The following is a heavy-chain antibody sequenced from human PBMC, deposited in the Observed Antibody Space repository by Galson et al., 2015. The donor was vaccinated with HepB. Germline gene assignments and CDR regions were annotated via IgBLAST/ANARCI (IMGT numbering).Heavy chain of an antibody. J-gene: IGHJ6*02. CDR3: ARAHYYDSSGYSLNGARTYYYGMDV. CDR2: ISAYNGNT. CDR1: GYTFTSYG. Sequence: SVKVSCKASGYTFTSYGISWVRQAPGQGLEWMGWISAYNGNTNYAQKLQGRVTMTTDTSTSTAYMELRSLRSDDTAVYYCARAHYYDSSGYSLNGARTYYYGMDVWGQGTTVTVSS. D-gene: IGHD3-22*01. V-gene: IGHV1-18*04.